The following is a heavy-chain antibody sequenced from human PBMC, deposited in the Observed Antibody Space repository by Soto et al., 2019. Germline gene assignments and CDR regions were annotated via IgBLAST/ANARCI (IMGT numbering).Heavy chain of an antibody. CDR1: GGTFSNSG. D-gene: IGHD2-21*02. CDR2: IIPIFDTT. CDR3: AMAPSLVSVTLHANYCDS. V-gene: IGHV1-69*01. J-gene: IGHJ4*02. Sequence: QLHLVQSGAEVKKPGSSLKVSCKASGGTFSNSGISWVRQAPGKGLEWLGGIIPIFDTTNYAQKLKGRITIIADESTNTVYMELSILRSADTGVYYCAMAPSLVSVTLHANYCDSWGQGPLVTGSS.